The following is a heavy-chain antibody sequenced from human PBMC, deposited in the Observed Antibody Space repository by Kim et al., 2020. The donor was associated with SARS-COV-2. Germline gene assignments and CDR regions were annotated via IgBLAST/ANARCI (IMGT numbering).Heavy chain of an antibody. Sequence: GGSLRLSCAASGFTFHYFGMHWVRQAPGKGLEWVAFISSNGKNEDYVDAVKGRFTISRDNSKDTVYLQMNSLRPEDTAIYYCARDRGAVATKPLDHWGQGKLVTVSS. CDR1: GFTFHYFG. V-gene: IGHV3-30*03. J-gene: IGHJ4*02. CDR3: ARDRGAVATKPLDH. CDR2: ISSNGKNE. D-gene: IGHD5-12*01.